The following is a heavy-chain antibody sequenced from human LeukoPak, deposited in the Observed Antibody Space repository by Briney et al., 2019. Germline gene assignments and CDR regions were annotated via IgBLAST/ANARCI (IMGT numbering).Heavy chain of an antibody. CDR2: ISSSSSYI. Sequence: GGSLRLSCAASGFTFIRYSMNWVRHAPGKGLEWVSSISSSSSYIYYADSVKGRFTISRDNATNSLYLQMNSLRAEDTAVYYCARFLGTTVDYWGQGTLVTVSS. D-gene: IGHD1-1*01. V-gene: IGHV3-21*01. CDR3: ARFLGTTVDY. J-gene: IGHJ4*02. CDR1: GFTFIRYS.